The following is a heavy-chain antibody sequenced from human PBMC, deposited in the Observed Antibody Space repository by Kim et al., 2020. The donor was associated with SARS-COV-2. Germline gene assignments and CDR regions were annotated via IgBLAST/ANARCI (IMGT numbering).Heavy chain of an antibody. J-gene: IGHJ3*02. CDR1: GFTFSNAW. CDR3: TTSGIIVATKDAFDI. D-gene: IGHD5-12*01. CDR2: IKSKTDGGTT. V-gene: IGHV3-15*01. Sequence: GGSLRLSCAASGFTFSNAWMSWVRQAPGKGLEWVGRIKSKTDGGTTDYAAPVKGRFTISRDDSKNTLYLQMNSLKTEDTAVYYCTTSGIIVATKDAFDIWGQGTMVTVSS.